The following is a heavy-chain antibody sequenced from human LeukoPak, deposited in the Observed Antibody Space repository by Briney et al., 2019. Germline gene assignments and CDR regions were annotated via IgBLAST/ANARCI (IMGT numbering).Heavy chain of an antibody. D-gene: IGHD3-10*01. V-gene: IGHV4-38-2*02. J-gene: IGHJ5*02. Sequence: SETLSLTCTVSGYSISSGYYWGWIRQPPGKGLEWIGSIYHSGRTFYNPSLKSRVTISVDTSKNQFSLKLTSVTAADTAVYYCARGGYYGSGNDFRFDPWGQGTLVTVSS. CDR3: ARGGYYGSGNDFRFDP. CDR2: IYHSGRT. CDR1: GYSISSGYY.